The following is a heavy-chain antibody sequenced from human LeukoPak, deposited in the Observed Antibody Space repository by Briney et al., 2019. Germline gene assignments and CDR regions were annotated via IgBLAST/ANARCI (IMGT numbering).Heavy chain of an antibody. V-gene: IGHV3-30*03. CDR3: ARDLSPVVRASPMGY. CDR1: GFTFTNYG. J-gene: IGHJ4*02. Sequence: GGSLRLSCAASGFTFTNYGMHWVRQAPGKGLEWVALITYDGYYKYYSDSVKGRFTISSDTSKNTLYLQMNSLRAEDTAVYYCARDLSPVVRASPMGYWGQGTPITVSS. CDR2: ITYDGYYK. D-gene: IGHD3-10*01.